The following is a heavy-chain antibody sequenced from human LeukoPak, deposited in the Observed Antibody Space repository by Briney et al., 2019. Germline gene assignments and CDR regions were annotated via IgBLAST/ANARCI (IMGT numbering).Heavy chain of an antibody. CDR2: ISYDGSNK. D-gene: IGHD3-10*01. J-gene: IGHJ5*02. Sequence: TGGSLRLSCAASGFTFSSYAMHWVRQAPGKGLEWVVVISYDGSNKYYADSVKGRFTISRDNSKNTLYLQMNSLRAEDTAVYYCARDLESSYYGSGSPFNWFDPWGQGTLVTVSS. V-gene: IGHV3-30*04. CDR1: GFTFSSYA. CDR3: ARDLESSYYGSGSPFNWFDP.